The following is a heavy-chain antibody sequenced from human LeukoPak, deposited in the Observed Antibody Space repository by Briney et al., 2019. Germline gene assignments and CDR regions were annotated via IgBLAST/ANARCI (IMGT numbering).Heavy chain of an antibody. V-gene: IGHV1-2*02. J-gene: IGHJ4*02. CDR2: INPNSGGT. CDR3: ARGTGEGYTYGRYYFDY. Sequence: ASVKVSCKASGYTFTGYYMHWVRQAPGQGLEWMGWINPNSGGTNYAQKFQGRVTMTRDTSIRTAYMELSRLRSDDTAVYYCARGTGEGYTYGRYYFDYWGQGTLVTVSS. D-gene: IGHD5-18*01. CDR1: GYTFTGYY.